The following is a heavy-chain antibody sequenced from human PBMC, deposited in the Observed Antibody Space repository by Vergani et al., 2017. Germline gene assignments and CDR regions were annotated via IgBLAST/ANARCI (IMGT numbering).Heavy chain of an antibody. Sequence: QVQLVESGGGLVKPGGSLRLSCAASGFTFSDYYMSWIRQAPGKGLEWGSYISSSGSTIYYADSVKGRFTISRDNAKNSLYLQMNSLRAEDTAVYYCARAGLYYDILTGYYSDDYMDVWGKGTTVTVSS. V-gene: IGHV3-11*01. CDR2: ISSSGSTI. D-gene: IGHD3-9*01. CDR3: ARAGLYYDILTGYYSDDYMDV. CDR1: GFTFSDYY. J-gene: IGHJ6*03.